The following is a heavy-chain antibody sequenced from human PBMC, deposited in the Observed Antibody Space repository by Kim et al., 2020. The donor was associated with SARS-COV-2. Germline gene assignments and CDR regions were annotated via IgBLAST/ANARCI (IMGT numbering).Heavy chain of an antibody. J-gene: IGHJ5*02. Sequence: ADSVKGRFTISRDNAKNSLYLQMNSLRAEDTAVYYCARDLFRVERNWFDPWGQGTLVTVSS. CDR3: ARDLFRVERNWFDP. D-gene: IGHD3-10*01. V-gene: IGHV3-11*06.